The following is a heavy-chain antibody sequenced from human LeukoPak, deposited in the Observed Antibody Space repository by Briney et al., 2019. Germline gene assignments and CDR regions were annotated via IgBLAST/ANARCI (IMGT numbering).Heavy chain of an antibody. CDR3: SRDGAVSGIENDY. D-gene: IGHD3-3*01. Sequence: GGSLRLSCAASGFTSNNYCMHWVRQAPGKGPLWVSRINGDGSNTHSADSVKGRFTISRDNTKNSVYLQMNSLRGEDTAIYYCSRDGAVSGIENDYWGQGTLVTVSS. J-gene: IGHJ4*02. V-gene: IGHV3-74*01. CDR1: GFTSNNYC. CDR2: INGDGSNT.